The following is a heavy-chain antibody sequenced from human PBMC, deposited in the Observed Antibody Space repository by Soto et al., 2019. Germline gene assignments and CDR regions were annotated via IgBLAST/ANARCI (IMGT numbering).Heavy chain of an antibody. J-gene: IGHJ4*02. CDR2: ISYDGSNK. CDR3: AKDSPKHYYGSGSSRERPYYFDY. D-gene: IGHD3-10*01. CDR1: GFTFSSYG. Sequence: GGSLRLSCAASGFTFSSYGVHWVRQAPGKGLEWVAIISYDGSNKYYADSVKGRFNISRDNSKNTLYLQMNSLRAEDTAVYYCAKDSPKHYYGSGSSRERPYYFDYWGQGTLVTVSS. V-gene: IGHV3-30*18.